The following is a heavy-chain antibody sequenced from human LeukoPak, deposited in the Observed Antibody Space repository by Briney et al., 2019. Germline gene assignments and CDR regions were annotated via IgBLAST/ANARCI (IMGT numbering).Heavy chain of an antibody. V-gene: IGHV3-23*01. D-gene: IGHD4-17*01. J-gene: IGHJ4*02. Sequence: GSLRPSCAASGFTFSSYAMSWVRQAPGKGLEWVSAISGSGGSTYYADSVKGRFTISRDNSKNTLYLQMNSLRAEDTAVYYCAKYRYGVTTXHCTIDYWGQGTLVTVSS. CDR3: AKYRYGVTTXHCTIDY. CDR2: ISGSGGST. CDR1: GFTFSSYA.